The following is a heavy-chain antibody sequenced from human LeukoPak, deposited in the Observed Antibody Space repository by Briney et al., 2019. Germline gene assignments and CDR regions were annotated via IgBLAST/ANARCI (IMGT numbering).Heavy chain of an antibody. Sequence: GESLKISCAASGFTFSSYNMNWVRRAPGKGVEGISHISISGNTIYFSDSVKGRFTISRDYSKTSLYLQMNSLRAEDTAVYYCARRSTIFGVAASYYMDVWGKGTTVIVSS. CDR2: ISISGNTI. D-gene: IGHD3-3*01. CDR3: ARRSTIFGVAASYYMDV. CDR1: GFTFSSYN. J-gene: IGHJ6*03. V-gene: IGHV3-48*01.